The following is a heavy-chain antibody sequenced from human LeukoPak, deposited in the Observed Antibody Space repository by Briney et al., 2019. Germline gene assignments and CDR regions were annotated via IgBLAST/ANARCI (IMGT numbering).Heavy chain of an antibody. J-gene: IGHJ4*02. D-gene: IGHD6-19*01. CDR3: AKGYSSGLGY. CDR2: ISGSGGST. V-gene: IGHV3-23*01. CDR1: GFTLSSYA. Sequence: GGALRLSCAASGFTLSSYAMSSVRQAPGKGLEWVSAISGSGGSTYYADSVKGRFTISRDNSKNTLYLQMNSLRAEDTAVYYCAKGYSSGLGYWGQGTLVTVSS.